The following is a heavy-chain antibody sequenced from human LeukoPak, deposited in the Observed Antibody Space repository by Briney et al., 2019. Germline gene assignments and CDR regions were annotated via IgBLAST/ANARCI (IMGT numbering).Heavy chain of an antibody. CDR1: GFSFGTYY. Sequence: GGSLRLSCAASGFSFGTYYMYWVRQAPEKGLVWVARIKTDGISTAYADSVKGRFTISGDNAKNTLYLQMNSLRAEDTAVYYCVAYNWNYPDYWGQGTLVTVSS. V-gene: IGHV3-74*01. CDR2: IKTDGIST. CDR3: VAYNWNYPDY. J-gene: IGHJ4*02. D-gene: IGHD1-20*01.